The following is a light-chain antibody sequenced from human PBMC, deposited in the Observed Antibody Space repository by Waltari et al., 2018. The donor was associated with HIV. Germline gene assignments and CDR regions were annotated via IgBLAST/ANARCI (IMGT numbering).Light chain of an antibody. V-gene: IGKV3-11*01. Sequence: EIVLTQSPATLSLSPGERATLSCRASQSVSSFLAWYQQKPGQAPRLLIYEASNRATGIPARFSGSGSGTDFTLTISSLEPEDFAGYYCQQRSNWPPGFGQGTRLEIK. CDR3: QQRSNWPPG. CDR1: QSVSSF. J-gene: IGKJ5*01. CDR2: EAS.